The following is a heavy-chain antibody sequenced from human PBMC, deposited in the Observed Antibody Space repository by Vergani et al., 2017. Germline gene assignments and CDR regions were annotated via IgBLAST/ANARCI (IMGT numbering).Heavy chain of an antibody. D-gene: IGHD3-10*01. J-gene: IGHJ6*02. V-gene: IGHV3-48*01. CDR1: GFTFSSYS. Sequence: EVQLVESGGGLVKPGGSLRLSCAASGFTFSSYSMNWVRQAPGKGLEWVSYIRSSSSTIHYADSVKGRFIIYRDNAKNSLYLQMNSLRAEDTAVYYCARDHSYYYGSGSYYNPWYYYGMDVWGQGTTVTVSS. CDR2: IRSSSSTI. CDR3: ARDHSYYYGSGSYYNPWYYYGMDV.